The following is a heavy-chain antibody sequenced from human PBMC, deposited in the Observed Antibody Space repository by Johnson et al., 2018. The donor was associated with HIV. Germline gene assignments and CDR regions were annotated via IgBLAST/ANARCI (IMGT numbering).Heavy chain of an antibody. CDR1: GFSFSTYG. CDR3: AKDNMLWELHGFDN. J-gene: IGHJ3*02. D-gene: IGHD3-10*02. Sequence: QVQLVESGGGVVQPGGSLRLSCGASGFSFSTYGMHWVRQAPGKGLEWLAFIRYDGSKKYYADSVKGRFTISRDNSKNTLHLQMNSLRTEDTAVYYCAKDNMLWELHGFDNWGQGTMVTVS. CDR2: IRYDGSKK. V-gene: IGHV3-30*02.